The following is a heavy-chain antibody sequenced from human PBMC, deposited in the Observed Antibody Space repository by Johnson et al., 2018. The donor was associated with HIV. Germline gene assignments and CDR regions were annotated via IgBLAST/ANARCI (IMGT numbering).Heavy chain of an antibody. CDR1: GFTVSSNY. CDR3: ERHGTTVVTRGAFDI. D-gene: IGHD4-23*01. J-gene: IGHJ3*02. CDR2: IYSGGST. Sequence: VQLVESGGGLVQPGGSLRLSCAASGFTVSSNYMSWVRQAPGKGLEWVSVIYSGGSTYYADSVTGRFPISRENSKNTLDLQINSLGAEDTAVYYCERHGTTVVTRGAFDIWGQGTMVTVSS. V-gene: IGHV3-66*02.